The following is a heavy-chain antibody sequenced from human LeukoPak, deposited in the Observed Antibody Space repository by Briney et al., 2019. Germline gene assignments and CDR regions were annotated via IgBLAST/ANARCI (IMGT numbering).Heavy chain of an antibody. J-gene: IGHJ3*02. CDR1: GGTFSSYA. CDR2: SIPIFGTA. V-gene: IGHV1-69*05. Sequence: SVKVSCKASGGTFSSYAISWVRQAPGQGLEWMGGSIPIFGTANYAQKFQGRVTITTDESTSTAYMELSSLRSEDTAVYYCASVDTTIANDAFDIWGQGTMVIVSS. CDR3: ASVDTTIANDAFDI. D-gene: IGHD5-18*01.